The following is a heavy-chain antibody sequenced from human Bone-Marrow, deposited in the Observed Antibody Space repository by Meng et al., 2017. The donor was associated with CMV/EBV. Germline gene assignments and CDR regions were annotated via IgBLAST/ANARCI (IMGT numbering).Heavy chain of an antibody. J-gene: IGHJ4*02. Sequence: ASVKVSCNASGYTFTGYYMHWVRQAPGQGLEWMGWINPNSGGTNYAQKFQGRVTMTRDTSISTAYMELSRLRSDDTAVYYCARPNYNYDSSGYFDYWGQGTLVTVSS. CDR3: ARPNYNYDSSGYFDY. CDR2: INPNSGGT. D-gene: IGHD3-22*01. V-gene: IGHV1-2*02. CDR1: GYTFTGYY.